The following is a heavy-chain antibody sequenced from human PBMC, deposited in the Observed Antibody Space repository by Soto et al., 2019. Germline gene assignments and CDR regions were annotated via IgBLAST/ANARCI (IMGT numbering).Heavy chain of an antibody. Sequence: QVQLQESGPGLVKPSETPSLTCTVSGGSISSGDCYWSWLRQPPGMGLEWIGYIYYSGSTYYNPSLTSRVTISLDTSRFQFALKLSSVTAADTAVYYCARVGSSIAIRPVDYWGQGTLVTVSS. CDR1: GGSISSGDCY. D-gene: IGHD6-6*01. CDR3: ARVGSSIAIRPVDY. CDR2: IYYSGST. V-gene: IGHV4-30-4*01. J-gene: IGHJ4*02.